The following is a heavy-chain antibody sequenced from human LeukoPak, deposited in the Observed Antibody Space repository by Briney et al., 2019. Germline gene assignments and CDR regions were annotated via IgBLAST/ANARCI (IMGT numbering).Heavy chain of an antibody. J-gene: IGHJ4*02. Sequence: PGGSLRLSCTASGFTFGDYAMSWIRQPPGKGLECIGEIHHSGSTNYNPSLKSRVTLSVDTSKNQFSLKLSSVTAADTAVYYCARSRGWLQSHPLGYWGQGTLVTVSS. D-gene: IGHD5-24*01. CDR2: IHHSGST. CDR1: GFTFGDYA. V-gene: IGHV4-34*01. CDR3: ARSRGWLQSHPLGY.